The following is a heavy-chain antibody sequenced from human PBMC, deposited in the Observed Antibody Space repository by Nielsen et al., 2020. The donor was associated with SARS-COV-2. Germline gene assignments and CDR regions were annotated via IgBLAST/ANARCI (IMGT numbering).Heavy chain of an antibody. CDR3: ASESITMIVVVYYGMDV. J-gene: IGHJ6*02. D-gene: IGHD3-22*01. V-gene: IGHV4-39*01. Sequence: SETLSLTCTVSGGSISSSSYYWGWIRQPPGKGLEWIGSIYYSGSTYYNPSLKSRVTISVDTSKNQFSLKLSSVTAADTAVYYCASESITMIVVVYYGMDVWGQGTTVTVSS. CDR1: GGSISSSSYY. CDR2: IYYSGST.